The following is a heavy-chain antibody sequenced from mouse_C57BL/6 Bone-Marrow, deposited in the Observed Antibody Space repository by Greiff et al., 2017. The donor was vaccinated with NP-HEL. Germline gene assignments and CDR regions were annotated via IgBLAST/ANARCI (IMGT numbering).Heavy chain of an antibody. CDR3: AKRGRLRLLFDY. J-gene: IGHJ2*01. Sequence: VQLQQPGAELVKPGASVKLSCKASGYTFTSYWMHWVKQRPGQGLEWIGMIHPNSGSTKYNEKFKSKATLTVDKSSSTAYMQLSSLTSEDSAVYYCAKRGRLRLLFDYWGQGTTLTVSS. D-gene: IGHD2-2*01. CDR2: IHPNSGST. V-gene: IGHV1-64*01. CDR1: GYTFTSYW.